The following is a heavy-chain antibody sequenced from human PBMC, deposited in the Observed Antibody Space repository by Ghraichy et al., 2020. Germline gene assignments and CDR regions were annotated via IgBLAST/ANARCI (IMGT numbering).Heavy chain of an antibody. D-gene: IGHD3-10*01. CDR3: ARGGDYGSGSYWPTEYYYYYYYMDV. Sequence: SVKVSCKASGGTFSSYAISWVRQAPGQGLEWMGGIIPIFGTANYAQKFQGRVTITADESTSTAYMELSSLRSEDTAVYYCARGGDYGSGSYWPTEYYYYYYYMDVWGKGTTVTVSS. CDR1: GGTFSSYA. CDR2: IIPIFGTA. V-gene: IGHV1-69*13. J-gene: IGHJ6*03.